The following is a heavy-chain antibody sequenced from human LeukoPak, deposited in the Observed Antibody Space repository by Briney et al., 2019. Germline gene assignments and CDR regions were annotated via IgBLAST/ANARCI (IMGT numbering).Heavy chain of an antibody. Sequence: EASVKVSCKASGYTFTSYGISLVRQAPGQGLEWMGWISAYNGNTNYAQKLQGRVTMTTDTSTSTAYMELRSLRSDDTAVYYCARGDYYDSSGYFSNAFDIWGQGTMVTVSS. J-gene: IGHJ3*02. CDR3: ARGDYYDSSGYFSNAFDI. D-gene: IGHD3-22*01. CDR2: ISAYNGNT. CDR1: GYTFTSYG. V-gene: IGHV1-18*01.